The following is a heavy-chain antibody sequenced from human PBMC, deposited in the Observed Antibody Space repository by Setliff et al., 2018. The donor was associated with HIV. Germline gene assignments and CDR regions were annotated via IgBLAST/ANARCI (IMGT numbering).Heavy chain of an antibody. D-gene: IGHD2-15*01. CDR3: ARDDVGYCSGGSCYHLFDTFDI. J-gene: IGHJ3*02. CDR1: GYSFTNYG. V-gene: IGHV1-18*01. CDR2: ISSYNDNT. Sequence: ASVKVSCKASGYSFTNYGISWVRQAPGQGLEWMGWISSYNDNTNYALNLQGRVTMTTDTSTSTAYMELRRLRSDNTAVYYCARDDVGYCSGGSCYHLFDTFDIWGQGTVVTVSS.